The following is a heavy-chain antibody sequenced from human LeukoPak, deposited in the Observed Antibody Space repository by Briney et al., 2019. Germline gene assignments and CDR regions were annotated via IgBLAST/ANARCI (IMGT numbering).Heavy chain of an antibody. J-gene: IGHJ4*02. Sequence: GRSLRPSWAAAGLSVSSYSIRWVRQAPRKGLEWVSSIISISNYIYYADSVNGRFTISRDNAKNSLYLQMTSLRAEDTAVYYCARVDIVDHYFDYWGQGTLVTVSS. D-gene: IGHD5-12*01. CDR2: IISISNYI. V-gene: IGHV3-21*01. CDR3: ARVDIVDHYFDY. CDR1: GLSVSSYS.